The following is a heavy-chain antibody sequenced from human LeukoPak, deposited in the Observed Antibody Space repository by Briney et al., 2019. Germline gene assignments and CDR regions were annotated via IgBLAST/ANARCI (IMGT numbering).Heavy chain of an antibody. CDR1: GYSISSGYY. CDR3: ARVWFGAQFDY. D-gene: IGHD3-10*01. Sequence: SETLSLTCSVSGYSISSGYYWGWIRQPPGKGLEWIGSIYYSGSTYYNPSLKSRVTISVDTSKNQFSLKLSSVTAADTAVYYCARVWFGAQFDYWGQGTLVTVSS. CDR2: IYYSGST. J-gene: IGHJ4*02. V-gene: IGHV4-38-2*02.